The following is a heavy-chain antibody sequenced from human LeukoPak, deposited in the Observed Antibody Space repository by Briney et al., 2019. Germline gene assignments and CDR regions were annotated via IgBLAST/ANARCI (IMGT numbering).Heavy chain of an antibody. CDR3: ARAYDYGGNNDAFDI. Sequence: SVKVSCKASGGTFSSYAISWVRQAPGQGLEWMGRIIPIFGITNYSQKFQGRLTITADKSTTTAYMELSSLRSEDTAVYYCARAYDYGGNNDAFDIWGQGTMVTVSS. V-gene: IGHV1-69*04. J-gene: IGHJ3*02. CDR1: GGTFSSYA. CDR2: IIPIFGIT. D-gene: IGHD4-23*01.